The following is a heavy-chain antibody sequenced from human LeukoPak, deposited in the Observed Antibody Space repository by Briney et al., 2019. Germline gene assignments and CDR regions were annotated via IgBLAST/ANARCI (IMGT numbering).Heavy chain of an antibody. CDR3: ARAYISAAGFVP. J-gene: IGHJ5*02. CDR1: GYTFTGYY. Sequence: GASVKVSCKASGYTFTGYYMHWVRQAPGQGLEWMGWINPNSGGTNYAQEFQGRVTMTRDTSISTAYMELSRLRSDDTAVYYCARAYISAAGFVPWGQGTLVTVSS. CDR2: INPNSGGT. D-gene: IGHD6-13*01. V-gene: IGHV1-2*02.